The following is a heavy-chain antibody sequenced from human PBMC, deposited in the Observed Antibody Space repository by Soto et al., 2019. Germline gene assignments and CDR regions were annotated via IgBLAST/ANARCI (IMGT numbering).Heavy chain of an antibody. CDR2: IMPVFPTP. D-gene: IGHD1-1*01. CDR1: GGTFSTSA. CDR3: ARDKDRLQLGGNYYYILDV. V-gene: IGHV1-69*12. J-gene: IGHJ6*02. Sequence: QVQLVQSGAEVKNPGSSVKVSCKASGGTFSTSAISWVRQAPGQGLEWVGGIMPVFPTPDYAQNFQGRVTMTADESTTTAYLELTSLRADDTAVYYWARDKDRLQLGGNYYYILDVWGQGTAITVSS.